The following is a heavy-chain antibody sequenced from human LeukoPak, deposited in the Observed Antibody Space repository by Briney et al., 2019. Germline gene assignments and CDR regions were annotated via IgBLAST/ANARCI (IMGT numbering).Heavy chain of an antibody. CDR3: ARDPDGTRWFDP. CDR2: IYYSGST. CDR1: GGSISSYY. J-gene: IGHJ5*02. D-gene: IGHD5-24*01. Sequence: SETLSLTCTVSGGSISSYYWSWIRQPPGKGLEWIGYIYYSGSTNYNPSLKSRVTISVDTSKNQFSLKLSSVTAADTAVYYCARDPDGTRWFDPWGQGTLVTVSS. V-gene: IGHV4-59*01.